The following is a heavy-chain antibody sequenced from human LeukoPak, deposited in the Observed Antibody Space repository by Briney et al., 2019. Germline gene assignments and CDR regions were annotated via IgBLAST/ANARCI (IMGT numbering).Heavy chain of an antibody. CDR1: VFSLSTSGVG. J-gene: IGHJ5*02. V-gene: IGHV2-5*01. D-gene: IGHD5-12*01. CDR3: ARSYSDYDYFNNWFDP. Sequence: SGPTLVNPTETLTLTCTFSVFSLSTSGVGVGWIRQPPGKALEWLALIYWNDDKRYSPSLKSRLTISKDTSKNQVVLTMTNMDPVDTATYYCARSYSDYDYFNNWFDPWGQGTLVTVSS. CDR2: IYWNDDK.